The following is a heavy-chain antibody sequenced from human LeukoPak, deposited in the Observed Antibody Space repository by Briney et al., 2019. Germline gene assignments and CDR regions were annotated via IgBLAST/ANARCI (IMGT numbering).Heavy chain of an antibody. CDR3: AKDGGYCSGGSCWRGLDY. D-gene: IGHD2-15*01. CDR2: ISYDGSNK. Sequence: PGGSLRLSCAASGFTFSSYGMHWVRQAPGRGLERVAVISYDGSNKYYADSVKGRFTISRDNSKNTLYLQMNSLRAEDTAVYYCAKDGGYCSGGSCWRGLDYWGQGTLVTVSS. V-gene: IGHV3-30*18. CDR1: GFTFSSYG. J-gene: IGHJ4*02.